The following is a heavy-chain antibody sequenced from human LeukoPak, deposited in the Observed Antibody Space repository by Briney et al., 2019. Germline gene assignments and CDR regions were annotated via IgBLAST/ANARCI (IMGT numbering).Heavy chain of an antibody. CDR3: AREGNTNYFDY. V-gene: IGHV4-59*01. Sequence: KPSETLSLTCTVSGGSISSYYWSWIRQPPGKGLEWIGYIYYSGSTNYNPPLKSRVTISVDTSKNQFSLKLSSVTAADTAVYYCAREGNTNYFDYWGQGTLVTVSS. J-gene: IGHJ4*02. D-gene: IGHD2/OR15-2a*01. CDR1: GGSISSYY. CDR2: IYYSGST.